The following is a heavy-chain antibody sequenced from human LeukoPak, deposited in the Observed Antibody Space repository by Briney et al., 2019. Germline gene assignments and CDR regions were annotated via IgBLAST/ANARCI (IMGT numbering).Heavy chain of an antibody. CDR2: IYYSGST. D-gene: IGHD3-22*01. Sequence: PSETLSLTCTVSGGSISSYYWSWIRQPPGKGLEWIGYIYYSGSTNYNPSLKSRVTISVDTSKNQFSLKLSSVTAADTAVYYCARSYYSWGKGTTVTISS. CDR1: GGSISSYY. V-gene: IGHV4-59*01. CDR3: ARSYYS. J-gene: IGHJ6*04.